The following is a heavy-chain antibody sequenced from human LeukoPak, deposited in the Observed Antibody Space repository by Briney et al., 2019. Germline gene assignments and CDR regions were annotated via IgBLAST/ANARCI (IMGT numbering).Heavy chain of an antibody. D-gene: IGHD5-12*01. CDR1: GFTFSSYG. J-gene: IGHJ1*01. CDR3: AKGLRGYDSYFQH. CDR2: ISGSGGST. Sequence: GSLRLSCAASGFTFSSYGMHWVRQAPGKGLEWVSAISGSGGSTYYADSVKGRFTISRDNSKNTLYLQMNSLRAEDTAVYYCAKGLRGYDSYFQHWGQGTLVTVSS. V-gene: IGHV3-23*01.